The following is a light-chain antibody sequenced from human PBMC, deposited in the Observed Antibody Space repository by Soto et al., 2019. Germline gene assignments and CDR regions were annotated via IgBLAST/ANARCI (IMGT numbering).Light chain of an antibody. V-gene: IGKV1-6*01. J-gene: IGKJ1*01. CDR2: GAT. CDR3: LKDYNCPRT. Sequence: ALQMTQSPSSLSAFVGDRVTITCRASQAIRSELGWYQQKPGKAPKLLIYGATTLQSGVPSSFSGSGSGTDFTLTIRGLQPEDFATCYHLKDYNCPRTFGQGTKVEVK. CDR1: QAIRSE.